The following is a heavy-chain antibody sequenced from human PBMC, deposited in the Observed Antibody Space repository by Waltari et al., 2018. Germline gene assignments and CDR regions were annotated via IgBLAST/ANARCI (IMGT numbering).Heavy chain of an antibody. V-gene: IGHV1-69*12. CDR3: AKDGKSEQLEHYYYYGMDV. CDR2: IIPIFGTA. J-gene: IGHJ6*02. Sequence: QVQLVQSGAEVKKPGSSVKVSCKASGGTFSSYAISWVRQAPGQGLEWMGGIIPIFGTANYAQKFQGRVTITADESTSTAYMELSSLRSEDTAVYYCAKDGKSEQLEHYYYYGMDVWGQGTTVTVSS. D-gene: IGHD6-6*01. CDR1: GGTFSSYA.